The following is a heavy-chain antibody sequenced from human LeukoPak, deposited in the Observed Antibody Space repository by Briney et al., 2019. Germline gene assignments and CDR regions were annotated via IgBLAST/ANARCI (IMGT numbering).Heavy chain of an antibody. CDR2: IYYSEST. V-gene: IGHV4-59*01. CDR1: GGSISSYY. Sequence: SETLSLTCTVAGGSISSYYWSWIRQPPRKGLEWIGYIYYSESTNYNPSLKSRVTISVDTSKNQFSLKLSSVTAADTAVYYCARHGYSSGSLAWFDPWGQGTQVTVSS. CDR3: ARHGYSSGSLAWFDP. D-gene: IGHD6-19*01. J-gene: IGHJ5*02.